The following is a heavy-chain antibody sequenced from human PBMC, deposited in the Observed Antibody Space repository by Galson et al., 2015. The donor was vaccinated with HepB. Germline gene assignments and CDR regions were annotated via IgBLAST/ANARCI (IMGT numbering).Heavy chain of an antibody. V-gene: IGHV3-23*01. D-gene: IGHD3-22*01. CDR3: AKDLRGVDSSGYLPNYYFDY. CDR1: GFTFSSYA. J-gene: IGHJ4*02. CDR2: ISGSGGST. Sequence: SLRLSCAASGFTFSSYAMSWVRQAPGKGLEWVSAISGSGGSTYYADSVKGRFTISRDNSKNTLYLQMNSLRAEDTAVYYCAKDLRGVDSSGYLPNYYFDYWGQGTLVTVSS.